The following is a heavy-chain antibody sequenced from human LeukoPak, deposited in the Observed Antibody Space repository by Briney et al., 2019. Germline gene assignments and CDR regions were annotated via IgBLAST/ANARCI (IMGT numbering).Heavy chain of an antibody. V-gene: IGHV3-23*01. J-gene: IGHJ4*02. Sequence: GGSLTLSCAASGFTFTTYAMSWVRQAPGKGLEWVSAISGSGGSTYYADSVKGRFTISRDNSKNTLYLQMNSLRAEDTAVYYCAKSQASSSWYEFDYWGQGTLVTVSS. CDR3: AKSQASSSWYEFDY. D-gene: IGHD6-13*01. CDR2: ISGSGGST. CDR1: GFTFTTYA.